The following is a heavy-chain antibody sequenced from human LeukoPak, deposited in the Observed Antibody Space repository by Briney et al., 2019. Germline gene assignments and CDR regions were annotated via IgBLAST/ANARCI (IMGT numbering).Heavy chain of an antibody. CDR1: GYTFTGYY. CDR2: INPNSGGT. CDR3: ARVKQQLTIDAFDI. J-gene: IGHJ3*02. V-gene: IGHV1-2*02. D-gene: IGHD6-13*01. Sequence: ASVKVSCKASGYTFTGYYMHWVRQAPGQGLEWMGWINPNSGGTNYAQKFQSRVTMTRDTSISTAYMELSRLRSDDTAVYYCARVKQQLTIDAFDIWGQGTMVTVSS.